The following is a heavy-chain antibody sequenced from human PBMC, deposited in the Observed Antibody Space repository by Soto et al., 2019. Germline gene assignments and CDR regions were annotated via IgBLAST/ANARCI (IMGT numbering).Heavy chain of an antibody. CDR2: INTNNGDT. J-gene: IGHJ4*02. CDR3: ARKGCFGNCYLYDS. Sequence: ASVKVSCKAYGYTFTTYGVSWVRQAPGQGFEWMGWINTNNGDTKYAQKVQGRVTMTTDTSTSTAYMELRSLTSDDTAVYYCARKGCFGNCYLYDSWGQGTLVTVSS. D-gene: IGHD2-21*01. V-gene: IGHV1-18*01. CDR1: GYTFTTYG.